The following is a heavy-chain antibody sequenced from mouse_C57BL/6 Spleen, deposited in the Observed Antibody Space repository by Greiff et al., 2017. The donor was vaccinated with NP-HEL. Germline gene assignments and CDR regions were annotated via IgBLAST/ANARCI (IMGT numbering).Heavy chain of an antibody. J-gene: IGHJ4*01. Sequence: EVQLVESEGGLVQPGSSMKLSCTASGFTFSDYYMAWVRQVPEKGLEWVANINYDGSSTYYLDSLKSRFIISRDNAKNILYLQMSSLKSEDTATYYCARYDFYAMDYWGQGTSVTVSS. CDR3: ARYDFYAMDY. CDR2: INYDGSST. V-gene: IGHV5-16*01. CDR1: GFTFSDYY.